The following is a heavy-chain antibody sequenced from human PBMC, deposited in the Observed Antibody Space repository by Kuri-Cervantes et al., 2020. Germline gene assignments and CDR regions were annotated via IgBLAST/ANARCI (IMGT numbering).Heavy chain of an antibody. CDR2: IIPIFGTA. CDR1: GGTFSSYA. V-gene: IGHV1-69*13. CDR3: ARGGDFVDILATMGIFDY. D-gene: IGHD5-12*01. Sequence: SVKVSCKASGGTFSSYAISWVRQAPGQGLEWMGGIIPIFGTANYAQKFQGRVTITADESTSTAYMELSSLRPEDTAVYYCARGGDFVDILATMGIFDYWGQGTLVTVSS. J-gene: IGHJ4*02.